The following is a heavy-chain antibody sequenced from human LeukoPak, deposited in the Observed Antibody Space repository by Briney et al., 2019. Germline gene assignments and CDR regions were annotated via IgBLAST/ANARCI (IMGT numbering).Heavy chain of an antibody. V-gene: IGHV1-18*01. D-gene: IGHD3-22*01. CDR1: GYTFTSYG. Sequence: ASVKVSCKASGYTFTSYGISWVRQAPGQGLEWMGWISAYTGNTNYAQNFQGRVTMTTDTFTRIAYMELRSLRSDGTAVYYCARGGGYQDYWGQGTLVTVSS. CDR3: ARGGGYQDY. CDR2: ISAYTGNT. J-gene: IGHJ4*02.